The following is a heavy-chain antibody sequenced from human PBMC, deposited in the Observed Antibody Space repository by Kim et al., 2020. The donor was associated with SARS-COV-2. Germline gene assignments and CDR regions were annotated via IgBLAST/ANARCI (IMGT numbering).Heavy chain of an antibody. D-gene: IGHD6-6*01. CDR2: INHSGST. CDR3: ARESRAARNFDY. V-gene: IGHV4-34*01. J-gene: IGHJ4*02. CDR1: GGSFSGYY. Sequence: SETLSLTCAVYGGSFSGYYWSWIRQPPGKGLEWIGEINHSGSTNYNPSLKSRVTISVDTSKNQFSLKLSSVTAADTAVYYCARESRAARNFDYWGQGTLVTVSS.